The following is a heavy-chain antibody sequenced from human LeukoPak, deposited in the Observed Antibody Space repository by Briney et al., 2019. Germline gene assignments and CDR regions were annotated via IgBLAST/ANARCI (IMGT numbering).Heavy chain of an antibody. CDR1: GFTVSSNY. CDR2: IYSGGST. CDR3: ARDRDSSSSFDY. V-gene: IGHV3-53*01. J-gene: IGHJ4*02. Sequence: GGSLRLSCAASGFTVSSNYMSWVRQAPGKGLEWVSVIYSGGSTYYADSVKGRFTISRDNAKNSLYLQMNSLRAEDTAEYYCARDRDSSSSFDYWGQGTLVTVSS. D-gene: IGHD6-6*01.